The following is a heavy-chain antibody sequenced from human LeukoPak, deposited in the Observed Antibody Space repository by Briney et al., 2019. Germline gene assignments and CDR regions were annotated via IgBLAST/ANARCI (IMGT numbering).Heavy chain of an antibody. J-gene: IGHJ3*02. V-gene: IGHV5-51*01. CDR1: GYSFTSYW. CDR2: IYPGDSDT. D-gene: IGHD3-10*01. CDR3: ARRRRGLTTVSDAFDI. Sequence: GESLKISCKGSGYSFTSYWIGWVRQMPGKGLEGMGIIYPGDSDTRYSPSFQGQVTISADKSISTAYLQWSSLKASDTAMYYCARRRRGLTTVSDAFDIWGQGTMVTVSS.